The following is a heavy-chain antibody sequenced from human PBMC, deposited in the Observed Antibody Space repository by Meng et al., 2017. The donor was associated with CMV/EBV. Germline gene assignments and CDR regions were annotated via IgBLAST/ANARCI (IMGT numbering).Heavy chain of an antibody. J-gene: IGHJ4*02. V-gene: IGHV3-21*01. CDR2: ISSSSSYI. Sequence: GGSLRLSCAASGFTFSSYSMNWVRQAPGKGLEWVSSISSSSSYIYYADSVKGRFTISRDNAKNSLYLQMNSLRAEDTAVYYCARRGGGVVVPAAHFDYWGQGTLVTVSS. CDR3: ARRGGGVVVPAAHFDY. CDR1: GFTFSSYS. D-gene: IGHD2-2*01.